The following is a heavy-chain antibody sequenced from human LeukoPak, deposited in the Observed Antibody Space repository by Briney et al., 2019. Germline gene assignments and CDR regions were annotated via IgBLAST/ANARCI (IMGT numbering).Heavy chain of an antibody. J-gene: IGHJ4*02. CDR3: ARQVGFCSDSTCYFDY. V-gene: IGHV3-23*01. Sequence: GGSLRLSCAASGFTFSSYAMSWVRQGPGKGLQRVSAISGSGDSTDYADSVKGRFTISRDNSKNILFLQMSSLRADDTAIYYCARQVGFCSDSTCYFDYWGQGALVTVSS. D-gene: IGHD3-22*01. CDR1: GFTFSSYA. CDR2: ISGSGDST.